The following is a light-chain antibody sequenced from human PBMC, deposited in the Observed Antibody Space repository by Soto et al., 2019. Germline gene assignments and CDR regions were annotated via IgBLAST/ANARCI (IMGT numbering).Light chain of an antibody. V-gene: IGKV2-24*01. J-gene: IGKJ2*01. CDR1: QSLVHSDGNTY. Sequence: DIVMTQTPLSSPVTLGQPASISCRSSQSLVHSDGNTYLSWLQQRPGQPPRLLIYKVSNRFSGVPHSFSGSGGGTDLTLYIRTVAAEDVLLYYCMPAPQFPPYTFGQGTKLEIQ. CDR2: KVS. CDR3: MPAPQFPPYT.